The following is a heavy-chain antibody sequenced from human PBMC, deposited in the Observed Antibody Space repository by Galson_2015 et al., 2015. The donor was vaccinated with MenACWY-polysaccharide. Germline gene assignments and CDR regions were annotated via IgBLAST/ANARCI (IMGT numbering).Heavy chain of an antibody. J-gene: IGHJ6*02. CDR2: IKQDGSDK. D-gene: IGHD3-10*01. V-gene: IGHV3-7*01. Sequence: SLRLSCAASGFTFSTYAMTWVRQAPGKGLEWVANIKQDGSDKFYADSVKGRFTISRDNAKNSVYLQMNSLRAEDTAVYFCVKDSRLLWFGESSNYFGLDVWGQGTTVTVSS. CDR1: GFTFSTYA. CDR3: VKDSRLLWFGESSNYFGLDV.